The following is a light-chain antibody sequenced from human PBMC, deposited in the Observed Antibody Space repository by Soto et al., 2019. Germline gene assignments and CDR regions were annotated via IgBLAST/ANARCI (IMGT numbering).Light chain of an antibody. CDR3: QHSYTTPFT. J-gene: IGKJ2*01. CDR1: ESISTY. V-gene: IGKV1-39*01. Sequence: DIQMTQSPSSLSASVGVRVTITCRASESISTYLNWYQQKPGKAPELLIYAASSLQSGVPSRFSGSGSGTNFTLTISSLQPENFATYYCQHSYTTPFTFGQGTKLEIK. CDR2: AAS.